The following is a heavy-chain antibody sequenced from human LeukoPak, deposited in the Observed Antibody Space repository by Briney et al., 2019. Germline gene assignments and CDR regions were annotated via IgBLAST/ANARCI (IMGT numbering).Heavy chain of an antibody. D-gene: IGHD5-24*01. CDR1: GYTFTNYG. CDR3: AKRDLDY. CDR2: ISAYNGNT. J-gene: IGHJ4*02. V-gene: IGHV1-18*01. Sequence: ASVKVSCKASGYTFTNYGISWVRQAPGQGLEWMGWISAYNGNTNYAQKFQGRVTMTTDTSTSAAYVELRSLRSDDTAVYYCAKRDLDYWGQGTLVTVSS.